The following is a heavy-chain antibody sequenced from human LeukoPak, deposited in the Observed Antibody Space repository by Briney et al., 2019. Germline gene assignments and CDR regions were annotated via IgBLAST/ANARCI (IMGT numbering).Heavy chain of an antibody. CDR1: GFTFSSYG. CDR2: IRYDGSNK. D-gene: IGHD5-18*01. CDR3: ARGGGGYSYAFNDAFDI. Sequence: PGGSLRLSCAASGFTFSSYGMHWVRQAPGKGLEWVAFIRYDGSNKYYADSVKGRFTISRDNSKNTLYLQMNSLRAEDTAVYYCARGGGGYSYAFNDAFDIWGQGTMVTVSS. V-gene: IGHV3-30*02. J-gene: IGHJ3*02.